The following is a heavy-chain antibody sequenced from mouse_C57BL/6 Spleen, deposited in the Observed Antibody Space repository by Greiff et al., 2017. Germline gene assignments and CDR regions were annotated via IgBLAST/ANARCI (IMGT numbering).Heavy chain of an antibody. CDR3: TRGGITTDLYYYAMDY. CDR2: IDPETGGT. Sequence: VKLVESGAELARPGASVTLSCKASGYTFTDYEMHWVKQTPVHGLEWIGAIDPETGGTAYNQKFKGKAILTADKYSSTAYMELRSLTSEDSAVYYCTRGGITTDLYYYAMDYWGQGTSVTVSS. V-gene: IGHV1-15*01. D-gene: IGHD1-1*01. J-gene: IGHJ4*01. CDR1: GYTFTDYE.